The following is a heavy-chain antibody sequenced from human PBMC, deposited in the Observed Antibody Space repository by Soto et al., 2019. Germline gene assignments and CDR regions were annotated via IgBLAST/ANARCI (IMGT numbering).Heavy chain of an antibody. V-gene: IGHV1-46*03. D-gene: IGHD5-18*01. CDR3: ARVYPSDTRYGYVGNNWFDP. CDR2: INPSGGST. J-gene: IGHJ5*02. Sequence: QVQLVQSGAEVKKPGASVKVSCKASGYTFTSYYMHWVRQAPGQGLEWMGIINPSGGSTSYAQKSQVRVNMPRETSTSTVYMELSSLRSEDTAVYYCARVYPSDTRYGYVGNNWFDPWGQGTLVTVSS. CDR1: GYTFTSYY.